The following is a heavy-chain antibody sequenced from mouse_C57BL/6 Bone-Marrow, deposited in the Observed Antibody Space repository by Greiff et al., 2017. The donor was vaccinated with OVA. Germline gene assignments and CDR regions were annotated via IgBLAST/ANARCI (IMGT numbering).Heavy chain of an antibody. CDR2: INPSTGGT. CDR3: ARGGDYYGSSFPRFAY. V-gene: IGHV1-42*01. Sequence: VQLKQSGPELVKPGASVKISCKASGYSFTGYYMNWVKQSPEKSLEWIGEINPSTGGTTYHQTFKAKATLTVDKSSSTAYMQLKSLTSEDSAVYYCARGGDYYGSSFPRFAYWGQGTLVTVSA. J-gene: IGHJ3*01. CDR1: GYSFTGYY. D-gene: IGHD1-1*01.